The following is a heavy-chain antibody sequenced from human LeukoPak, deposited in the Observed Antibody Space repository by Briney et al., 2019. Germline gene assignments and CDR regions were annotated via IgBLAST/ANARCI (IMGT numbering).Heavy chain of an antibody. CDR3: ARVGDGLNDAFDI. Sequence: ASVKVSCKASGYTFTGYYMNWVRQAPGQGLEWLGRINPNTGGTNFAQSLQARVTMTRDTSITTAYMELSRLRSDDTAVYYCARVGDGLNDAFDIWGQGTMVTVSS. D-gene: IGHD5-24*01. V-gene: IGHV1-2*06. J-gene: IGHJ3*02. CDR2: INPNTGGT. CDR1: GYTFTGYY.